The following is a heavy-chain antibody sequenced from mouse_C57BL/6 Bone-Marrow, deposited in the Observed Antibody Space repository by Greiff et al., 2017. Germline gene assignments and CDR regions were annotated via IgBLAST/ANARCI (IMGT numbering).Heavy chain of an antibody. V-gene: IGHV5-9*01. CDR3: RRSQSGLRWFAY. J-gene: IGHJ3*01. D-gene: IGHD2-4*01. CDR2: ISGGGGNT. Sequence: EVQLVESGGGLVKPGGSLKLSCAASGFTFSSYTMSWVRQTPEKRLEWVATISGGGGNTYYPDSVKGRFTISRDNAKNTLYQQMSSLGSEDTALYCCRRSQSGLRWFAYWGQGTLVTVSA. CDR1: GFTFSSYT.